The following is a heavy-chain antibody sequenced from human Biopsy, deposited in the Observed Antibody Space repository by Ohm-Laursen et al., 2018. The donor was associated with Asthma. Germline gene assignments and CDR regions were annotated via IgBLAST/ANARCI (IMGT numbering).Heavy chain of an antibody. CDR3: AKDERLYYGSDSKYMQPVPLGD. Sequence: SLRLSCSASGFTFSTSWMTWVRQAPGKGLEWVANIKEDGSEKNYVDSVKGRFTISRDKSGNTLYLQMNSLRAEDTAVYYCAKDERLYYGSDSKYMQPVPLGDWGQGTLVIVSA. V-gene: IGHV3-7*05. J-gene: IGHJ4*02. CDR2: IKEDGSEK. D-gene: IGHD3-10*01. CDR1: GFTFSTSW.